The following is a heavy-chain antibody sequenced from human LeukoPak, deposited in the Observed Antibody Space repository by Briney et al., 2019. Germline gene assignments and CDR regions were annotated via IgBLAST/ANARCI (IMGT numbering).Heavy chain of an antibody. CDR3: ARDHNSYYDFWSGYSSGGWFDP. V-gene: IGHV4-59*01. Sequence: SETLSLTCTVSGGSISGYYWSWIRQPPGKGLEWIGYIYYSGSTNYTPSLKSRVTISVDTSKNQFSLKLSSVTAADTAVYYCARDHNSYYDFWSGYSSGGWFDPWGQGTLVTVSS. CDR2: IYYSGST. D-gene: IGHD3-3*01. J-gene: IGHJ5*02. CDR1: GGSISGYY.